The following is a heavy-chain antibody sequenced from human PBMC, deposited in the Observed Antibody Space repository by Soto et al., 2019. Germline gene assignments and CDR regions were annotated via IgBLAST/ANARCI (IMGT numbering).Heavy chain of an antibody. V-gene: IGHV3-33*01. Sequence: QVQLVESGGGVVQPGGSLRLSCAASGFTFDAYGFLGVRRAPGKGLEWVAVVWSNGNLKYYADSVKGRFTISRDSSKSALNLQMNSLRADDTAVYYCARIQLDTIMALDYWGQGTLVTVSS. D-gene: IGHD1-1*01. CDR1: GFTFDAYG. CDR3: ARIQLDTIMALDY. CDR2: VWSNGNLK. J-gene: IGHJ4*02.